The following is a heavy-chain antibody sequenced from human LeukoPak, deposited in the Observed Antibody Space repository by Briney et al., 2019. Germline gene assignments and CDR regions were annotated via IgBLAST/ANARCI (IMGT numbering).Heavy chain of an antibody. D-gene: IGHD6-19*01. CDR3: ASAGPSGRNNYYSYYSVDV. CDR1: GFSFSNYA. CDR2: LRGGDGCT. V-gene: IGHV3-23*01. J-gene: IGHJ6*02. Sequence: PGGSLRLSCAASGFSFSNYAMSWFRQAPGKGLEWVSSLRGGDGCTFYADSAKGRFAISRDNSKNTLYLQMNSLRAEDTAVYYCASAGPSGRNNYYSYYSVDVCGQGATGTVSS.